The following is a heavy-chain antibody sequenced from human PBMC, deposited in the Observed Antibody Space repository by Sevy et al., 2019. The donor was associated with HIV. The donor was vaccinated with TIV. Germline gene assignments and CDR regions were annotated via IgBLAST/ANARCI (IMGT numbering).Heavy chain of an antibody. V-gene: IGHV4-59*01. D-gene: IGHD2-15*01. CDR2: IYYSGST. CDR1: GGSISSYY. J-gene: IGHJ2*01. CDR3: ARGYYSGGSCYPYWYFDL. Sequence: SETLSLTCTVSGGSISSYYWSWIRQPPGKGLEWIGYIYYSGSTNYNPSLKSRVTISVDTSKNQFSLKLSSVTAADTAVYYCARGYYSGGSCYPYWYFDLWGRGTLVTVSS.